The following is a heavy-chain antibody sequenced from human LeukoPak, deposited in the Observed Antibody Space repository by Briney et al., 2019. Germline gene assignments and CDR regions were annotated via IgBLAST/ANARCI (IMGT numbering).Heavy chain of an antibody. CDR3: AKDRVVGIAAAGYFDY. CDR2: ISGSGGST. V-gene: IGHV3-23*01. Sequence: GGSLRLSCAASGFTFSNYGMHWVRQAPGKGLEWVSVISGSGGSTYYADSVKGRFTISRDNSKNTLYLQMNSLRAEDTAVYYCAKDRVVGIAAAGYFDYWGQGTLVTVSS. CDR1: GFTFSNYG. D-gene: IGHD6-13*01. J-gene: IGHJ4*02.